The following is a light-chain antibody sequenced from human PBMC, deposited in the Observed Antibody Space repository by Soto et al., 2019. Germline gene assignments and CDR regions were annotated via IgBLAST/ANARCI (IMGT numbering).Light chain of an antibody. J-gene: IGLJ1*01. V-gene: IGLV1-40*01. CDR3: QSYDDSLSVHYV. CDR1: SSNIGSTYD. CDR2: GNT. Sequence: QAALTQPPSVSGAPCQRVTISCTGSSSNIGSTYDVQWYQQLPGTAPKLLIHGNTDRPSGVPDRFSGSKSGTSASLAITGLQADDEADYYCQSYDDSLSVHYVFGTGTKVTVL.